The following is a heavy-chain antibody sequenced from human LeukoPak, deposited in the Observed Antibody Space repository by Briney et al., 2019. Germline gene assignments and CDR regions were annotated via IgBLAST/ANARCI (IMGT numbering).Heavy chain of an antibody. CDR2: IYYSGST. Sequence: SETLSLTCTVSGGSVSSGSYYWSWIRQPPGKGLEWIGYIYYSGSTNYNPSLKSRVTISVDTSKNQFSLKLSSVTAADTAVYYCARGRYSSGIYYFDYWGQGTLVTVSS. J-gene: IGHJ4*02. CDR1: GGSVSSGSYY. D-gene: IGHD6-19*01. V-gene: IGHV4-61*01. CDR3: ARGRYSSGIYYFDY.